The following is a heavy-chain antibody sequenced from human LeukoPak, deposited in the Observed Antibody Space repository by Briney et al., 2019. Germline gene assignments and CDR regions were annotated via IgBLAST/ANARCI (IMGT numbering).Heavy chain of an antibody. V-gene: IGHV4-59*08. D-gene: IGHD5-18*01. CDR1: GGSISSYY. CDR2: IYYSGST. Sequence: PSETLSLTCTVSGGSISSYYWSWIRQPPGKGLEWIGYIYYSGSTNYNPSLKSRVTISVDTSKNQFSLKLSSVTAADTAVYYCARLYSYGSAYYYYYMDVWGKGTTVTISS. J-gene: IGHJ6*03. CDR3: ARLYSYGSAYYYYYMDV.